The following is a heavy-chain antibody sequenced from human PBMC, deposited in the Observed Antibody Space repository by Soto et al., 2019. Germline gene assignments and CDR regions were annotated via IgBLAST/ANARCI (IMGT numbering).Heavy chain of an antibody. CDR3: ARAIVATTEYYYYYGMDV. J-gene: IGHJ6*02. CDR2: IYHSGSI. CDR1: GGSISPYY. Sequence: SETLSLTCTVSGGSISPYYWSWIRQPPGKGLEWIGYIYHSGSIYYIPSLKSRVTISVDTSKNQFSLNLPSVTAADTAVYYCARAIVATTEYYYYYGMDVWGQGTTVTVSS. D-gene: IGHD5-12*01. V-gene: IGHV4-59*12.